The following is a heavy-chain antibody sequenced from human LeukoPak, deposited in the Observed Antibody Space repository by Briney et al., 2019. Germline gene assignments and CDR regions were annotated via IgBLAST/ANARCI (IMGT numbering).Heavy chain of an antibody. D-gene: IGHD2-15*01. CDR3: IKGGNSVLIAAHIDY. CDR1: GFTFDDYA. CDR2: ISWNSGRK. V-gene: IGHV3-9*01. Sequence: GGSLRLSCAASGFTFDDYAMHWVRQVPGKGLEWVSGISWNSGRKDYADSVKGRFTISRDNANNSLYLQMNSLRAEDTALYHCIKGGNSVLIAAHIDYWGQGALVSVSS. J-gene: IGHJ4*02.